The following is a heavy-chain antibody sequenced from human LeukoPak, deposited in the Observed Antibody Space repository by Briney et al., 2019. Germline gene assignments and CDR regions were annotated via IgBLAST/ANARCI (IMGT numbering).Heavy chain of an antibody. V-gene: IGHV3-48*03. CDR2: ISSSGDTR. CDR1: EFAFSVYE. CDR3: APLTVASTFDY. J-gene: IGHJ4*02. D-gene: IGHD6-19*01. Sequence: GGSLRLSCAASEFAFSVYEMYWVRQAPGKGLEWVSYISSSGDTRYYADSVKGRFTISRDNAKNSLYLQMNSLRAEDTAVYYCAPLTVASTFDYWGQGALVTVSS.